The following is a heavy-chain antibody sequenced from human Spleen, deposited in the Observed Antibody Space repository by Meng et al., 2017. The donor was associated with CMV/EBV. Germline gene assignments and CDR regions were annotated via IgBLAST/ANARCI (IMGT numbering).Heavy chain of an antibody. Sequence: LRSYTISWVRQAPGQGLEWMGGTIPMFDTTNYGQKFQDRVTITTDESTSTAYMELSSLRYDDTAVYYCARDKGKGRGAHTPQTGGYWGQGTLVTVSS. D-gene: IGHD3-10*01. CDR1: LRSYT. V-gene: IGHV1-69*05. J-gene: IGHJ4*02. CDR3: ARDKGKGRGAHTPQTGGY. CDR2: TIPMFDTT.